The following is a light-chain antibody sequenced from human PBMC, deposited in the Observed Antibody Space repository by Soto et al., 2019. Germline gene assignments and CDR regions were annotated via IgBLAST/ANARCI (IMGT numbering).Light chain of an antibody. CDR3: QQHNNWPLT. CDR1: QSVLYNSNNKNH. J-gene: IGKJ4*01. Sequence: DFVMTQAPDSLAVSLGERATINCKSSQSVLYNSNNKNHLGWFQQKPGHPPKLLIYGASFRPSGVPDRFSGSGSGTDFTLTISSLQAEDVAVYYCQQHNNWPLTFGGGTKVEIK. CDR2: GAS. V-gene: IGKV4-1*01.